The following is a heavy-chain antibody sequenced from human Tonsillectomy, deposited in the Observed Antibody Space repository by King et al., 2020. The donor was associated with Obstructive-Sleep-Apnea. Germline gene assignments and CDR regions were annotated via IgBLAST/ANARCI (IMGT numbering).Heavy chain of an antibody. Sequence: QVQLVESGAEVKKPGASVKVSCKAFGYTITSYYMHWVRQAPGQGLEWMGIINPNGGSTDYAQKFQGRVTMTRDTSTSTVYMELSSLRSEDTAVYYCARDGNYDILTGYPYPYYYYGMDVWGQGTTVTVSS. V-gene: IGHV1-46*01. CDR3: ARDGNYDILTGYPYPYYYYGMDV. CDR1: GYTITSYY. CDR2: INPNGGST. J-gene: IGHJ6*02. D-gene: IGHD3-9*01.